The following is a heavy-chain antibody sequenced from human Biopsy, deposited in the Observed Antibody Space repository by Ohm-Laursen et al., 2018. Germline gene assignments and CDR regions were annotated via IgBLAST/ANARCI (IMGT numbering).Heavy chain of an antibody. D-gene: IGHD2/OR15-2a*01. CDR3: ARATNSTGWPYYYFYGMDV. V-gene: IGHV4-59*01. Sequence: GTLSLTCTVSGGSISSDYWSWIRQTPGKGLEWIGYIYYSGSTNYNPSLKSRVTISVDTSKNQFSLGLNSVTAADTAVYYCARATNSTGWPYYYFYGMDVWGQGITVTVSS. CDR1: GGSISSDY. CDR2: IYYSGST. J-gene: IGHJ6*02.